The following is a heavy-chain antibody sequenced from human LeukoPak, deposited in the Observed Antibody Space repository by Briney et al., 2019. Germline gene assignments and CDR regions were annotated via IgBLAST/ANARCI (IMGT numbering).Heavy chain of an antibody. Sequence: GGSLRLSCTASGLIFSSNWMAWVRQAPGKGLEWVANIKEDGSEKYYVDSVKGRFTISRDNAKNSLYLQMNSLSAEDTAVYYCAKVHGSWGQGTLVTVSS. J-gene: IGHJ5*02. CDR3: AKVHGS. D-gene: IGHD5-24*01. CDR2: IKEDGSEK. CDR1: GLIFSSNW. V-gene: IGHV3-7*01.